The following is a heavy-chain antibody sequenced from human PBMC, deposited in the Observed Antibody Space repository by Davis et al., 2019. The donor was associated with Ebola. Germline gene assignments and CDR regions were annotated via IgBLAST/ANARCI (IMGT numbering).Heavy chain of an antibody. J-gene: IGHJ4*02. V-gene: IGHV3-30*04. D-gene: IGHD6-19*01. Sequence: GESLKISCAASGFNFRNFAIHWLRQAPGKGLEWVARISNDGMKGSYADSVKGRFTISRDNSKNTLYLQMNSLRAEDTAVYYCAKDGERSSGWLIVYFDYWGQGTLVTVSS. CDR1: GFNFRNFA. CDR2: ISNDGMKG. CDR3: AKDGERSSGWLIVYFDY.